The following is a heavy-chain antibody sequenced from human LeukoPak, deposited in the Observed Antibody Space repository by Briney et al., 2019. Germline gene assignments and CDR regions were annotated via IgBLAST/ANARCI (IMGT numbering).Heavy chain of an antibody. CDR3: ARLIGEAVYYYYGMDV. D-gene: IGHD3-10*01. CDR2: IYYSGST. V-gene: IGHV4-59*08. J-gene: IGHJ6*02. Sequence: TSETLSLTCTVSGGSISSYYWSWIRQPPGKGLEWIGYIYYSGSTNYNPSLKSRVTISVDTSKNQFSLKLSSVTAADTAVYYCARLIGEAVYYYYGMDVWGQGTTVTVSS. CDR1: GGSISSYY.